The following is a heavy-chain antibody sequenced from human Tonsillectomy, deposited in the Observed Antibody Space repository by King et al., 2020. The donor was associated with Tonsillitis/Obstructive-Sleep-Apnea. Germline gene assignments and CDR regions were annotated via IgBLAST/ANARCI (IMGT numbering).Heavy chain of an antibody. CDR2: VWYDGSNK. D-gene: IGHD3-10*01. V-gene: IGHV3-33*01. CDR3: ARYGSGSFDY. J-gene: IGHJ4*02. CDR1: GFTFSSYG. Sequence: QLVQSGGGVVQPGRSLRLSCAASGFTFSSYGMHWGRQAPGKGLEWGAVVWYDGSNKYYADSVKGRFTISRDNSKNTLYLQMDSLRSEDTAVYYCARYGSGSFDYWGQGTLVTVSS.